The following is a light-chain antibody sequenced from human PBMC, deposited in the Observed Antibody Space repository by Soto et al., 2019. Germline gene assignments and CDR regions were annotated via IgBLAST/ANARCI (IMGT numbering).Light chain of an antibody. J-gene: IGKJ1*01. V-gene: IGKV3-15*01. CDR3: QQYNDWWT. CDR1: QSISNN. CDR2: GAS. Sequence: EIVMTQSPATLSVSPGERATLSCRASQSISNNLTWFQQRPGQAPRLLIYGASTRATGIPARFIGNGSGTEFTLTISSLQSEDFAVYYCQQYNDWWTFGQGTKVAIK.